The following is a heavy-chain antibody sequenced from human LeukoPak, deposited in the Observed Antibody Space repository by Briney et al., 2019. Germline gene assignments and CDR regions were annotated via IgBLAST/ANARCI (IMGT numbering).Heavy chain of an antibody. V-gene: IGHV3-23*01. J-gene: IGHJ4*02. CDR1: GFTFSDYY. D-gene: IGHD3-3*01. CDR3: AKVKVLRFLEWLSNPEDY. Sequence: PGGSLRLSCAASGFTFSDYYMSWIRQAPGKGLEWVSAISGSGGSTYYADSVKGRFTISRDNSKNTLYLQMNSLRAEDTAVYYCAKVKVLRFLEWLSNPEDYWGQGTLVTVSS. CDR2: ISGSGGST.